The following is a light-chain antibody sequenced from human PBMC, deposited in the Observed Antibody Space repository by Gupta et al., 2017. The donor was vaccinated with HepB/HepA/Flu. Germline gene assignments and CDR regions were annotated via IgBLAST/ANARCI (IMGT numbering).Light chain of an antibody. CDR1: SSDVGGYNY. V-gene: IGLV2-11*01. CDR2: DVS. CDR3: CSYAGS. J-gene: IGLJ2*01. Sequence: QSALTQPRSVSGSPGQSVTISCTGTSSDVGGYNYVSWYQQHPGKAPKLMSYDVSKRPSGVPDRFSGSKSGNTASLTISGLQAEDEADYYCCSYAGSFGGGTKLTVL.